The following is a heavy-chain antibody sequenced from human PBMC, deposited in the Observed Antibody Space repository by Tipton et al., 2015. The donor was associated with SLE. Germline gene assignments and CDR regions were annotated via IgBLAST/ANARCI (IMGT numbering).Heavy chain of an antibody. CDR3: ASRTTVFWFDP. J-gene: IGHJ5*02. D-gene: IGHD4-17*01. CDR1: GGSISSYY. V-gene: IGHV4-59*12. CDR2: IYYSGST. Sequence: TLSLTCTVSGGSISSYYWSWIRQPPGKGLEWIGYIYYSGSTYYNPSLKSRVTISVDTSKNQFSLKLSSVTAADTAVYYCASRTTVFWFDPWGQGTLVTVSS.